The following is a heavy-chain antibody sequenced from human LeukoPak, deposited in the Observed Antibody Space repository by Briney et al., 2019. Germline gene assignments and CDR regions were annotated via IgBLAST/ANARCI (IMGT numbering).Heavy chain of an antibody. CDR3: ARMNYCGADCYSGGAFDI. D-gene: IGHD2-21*02. CDR1: GYTFTGYY. CDR2: INPHSGGT. Sequence: ASVKVSCKASGYTFTGYYMHRVRQAPGQGLEWMGWINPHSGGTNYAQKLQGRVTMTRDTSISTAYMEVSRLRPDDTAVYYCARMNYCGADCYSGGAFDIWGQGTMVTVSS. V-gene: IGHV1-2*02. J-gene: IGHJ3*02.